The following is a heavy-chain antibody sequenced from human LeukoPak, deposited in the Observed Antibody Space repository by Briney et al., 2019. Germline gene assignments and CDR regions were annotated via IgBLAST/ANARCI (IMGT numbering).Heavy chain of an antibody. D-gene: IGHD3-3*01. J-gene: IGHJ5*02. CDR1: GYTFTSYY. CDR3: ARGPHTIFGVVPPFYNWFDP. V-gene: IGHV1-46*01. Sequence: ASVKVSCKASGYTFTSYYMHWVRQAPGQGLEWMGIINPSGGSTSYAQKFQGRVTMTRDTSTSTVYMELSSLRSEDTAVYYCARGPHTIFGVVPPFYNWFDPWGQGTLVTVSS. CDR2: INPSGGST.